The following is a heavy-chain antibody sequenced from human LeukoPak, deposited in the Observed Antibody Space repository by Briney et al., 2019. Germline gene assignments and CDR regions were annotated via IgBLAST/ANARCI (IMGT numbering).Heavy chain of an antibody. D-gene: IGHD6-13*01. CDR1: GFTFSSYA. V-gene: IGHV3-23*01. CDR2: ISGSGGST. Sequence: GGSLRLSCAASGFTFSSYATSWVRQAPGKGLEWVSAISGSGGSTNDADSVKGRFTISRDNSKNTLYLQMNSLRADDTAVYYCAKGGYSSSWYALNSWGRGTLVTVSS. CDR3: AKGGYSSSWYALNS. J-gene: IGHJ4*02.